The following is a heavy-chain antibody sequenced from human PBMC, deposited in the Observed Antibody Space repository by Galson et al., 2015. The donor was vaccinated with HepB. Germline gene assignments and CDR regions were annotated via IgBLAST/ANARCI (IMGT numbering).Heavy chain of an antibody. Sequence: SLRLSCAGSGFTFNIYWMSWVRQAPGKGLEWVAVIKHDGTEKYYVDSVRGRFTISRDDAENSLFLQMNSLRAEDTAVYYCAKIPPTSGYVSYYYYMDVWGKGTTVTVSS. D-gene: IGHD5-12*01. J-gene: IGHJ6*03. V-gene: IGHV3-7*01. CDR3: AKIPPTSGYVSYYYYMDV. CDR2: IKHDGTEK. CDR1: GFTFNIYW.